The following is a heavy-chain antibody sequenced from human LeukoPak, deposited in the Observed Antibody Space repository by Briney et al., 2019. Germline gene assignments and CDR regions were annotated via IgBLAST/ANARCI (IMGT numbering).Heavy chain of an antibody. CDR2: IKEDGSEK. Sequence: LGGSLRLSCAASGFTFSGYWMTWVRQAPGKGLEWVANIKEDGSEKYYVDSVKGRFTISRDNAKNSLYLQMNSLRAEDTAVYYCARRQVPDYWGQGTLVTVSS. V-gene: IGHV3-7*04. J-gene: IGHJ4*02. CDR3: ARRQVPDY. CDR1: GFTFSGYW.